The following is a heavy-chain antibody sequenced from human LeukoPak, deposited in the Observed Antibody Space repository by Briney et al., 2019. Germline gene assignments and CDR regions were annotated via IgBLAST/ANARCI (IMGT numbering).Heavy chain of an antibody. D-gene: IGHD4-17*01. V-gene: IGHV1-69*13. CDR2: IIPIFGTA. CDR1: GGTFSSYA. Sequence: GASVKVSCKASGGTFSSYAISWVRQAPGQGLEWMGGIIPIFGTANYAQKFQGRVTITADESTSTAYMELSSLRSEDTAVYYCARWRTVTTPFDPWGQGTLATVSS. CDR3: ARWRTVTTPFDP. J-gene: IGHJ5*02.